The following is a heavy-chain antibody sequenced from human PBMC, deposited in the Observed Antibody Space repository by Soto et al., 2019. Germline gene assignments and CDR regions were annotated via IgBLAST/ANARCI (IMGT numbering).Heavy chain of an antibody. J-gene: IGHJ5*02. V-gene: IGHV4-31*03. CDR1: GGSISSGGYY. CDR2: IYYSGST. CDR3: ARAQVLLWFGELPYGGWFDP. D-gene: IGHD3-10*01. Sequence: SETLSLTCTVSGGSISSGGYYWSWIRQHPGKGLEWIGYIYYSGSTYYNPSLKSRVTISVDTPKNQFSLKLSSVTAADTAVYYCARAQVLLWFGELPYGGWFDPWGQGTLVTVSS.